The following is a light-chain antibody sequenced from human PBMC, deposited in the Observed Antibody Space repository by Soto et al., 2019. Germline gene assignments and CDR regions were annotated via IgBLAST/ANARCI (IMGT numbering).Light chain of an antibody. CDR3: QQRNNWPPIT. V-gene: IGKV3-11*01. J-gene: IGKJ5*01. CDR1: QSVSSY. Sequence: EIVLSQSPVTLSLSPGDRASLSGSASQSVSSYLAWYQQRPGQAPRLLIYDASNRATGIPASFSGSGSGTDFTLTIDNLEPEDFAIYYWQQRNNWPPITFGQGTRLEIK. CDR2: DAS.